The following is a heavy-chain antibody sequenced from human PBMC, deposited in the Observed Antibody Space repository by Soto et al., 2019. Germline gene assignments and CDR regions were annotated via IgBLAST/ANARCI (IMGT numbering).Heavy chain of an antibody. CDR1: GYTFTSFD. J-gene: IGHJ6*02. Sequence: QVQLVQSGAEVKKSGASVKVSCKASGYTFTSFDINWVRQATGQGLEWMGWMNANSGNTGSAQKFQGRITMTRNTATSTDYMELSSLKSEDTAVYYCARSSLSGCRNYQYGMDVWGQGTTVTVSS. D-gene: IGHD2-15*01. V-gene: IGHV1-8*01. CDR2: MNANSGNT. CDR3: ARSSLSGCRNYQYGMDV.